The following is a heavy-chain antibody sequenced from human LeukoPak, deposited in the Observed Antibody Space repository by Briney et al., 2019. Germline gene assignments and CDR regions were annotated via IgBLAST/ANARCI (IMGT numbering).Heavy chain of an antibody. CDR1: GFTFSSYS. J-gene: IGHJ4*02. CDR3: ARDRGTTVTPLAY. CDR2: ISSSSSTI. V-gene: IGHV3-48*04. Sequence: PGGSLRLSCAASGFTFSSYSMNWVRQAPGKGLEWVSYISSSSSTIYYADSVKGRFTISRDNAKNSLYLQMNSLRAEDTAVYYCARDRGTTVTPLAYWGQGTLVTVSS. D-gene: IGHD4-17*01.